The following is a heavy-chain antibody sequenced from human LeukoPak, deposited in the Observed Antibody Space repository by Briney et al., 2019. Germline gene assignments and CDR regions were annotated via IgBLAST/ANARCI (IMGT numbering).Heavy chain of an antibody. CDR2: ISYDGSNK. D-gene: IGHD3-10*01. CDR1: GFTFSSYG. CDR3: AKDQLLWFGSDGMDV. V-gene: IGHV3-30*18. J-gene: IGHJ6*02. Sequence: PGRPLRLSCAASGFTFSSYGMHWVRQAPGKGLEWVAVISYDGSNKYYADSVKGRFTISRDNSKNTLYLQTNSLRAEDTAVYYCAKDQLLWFGSDGMDVWGQGTAVTVSS.